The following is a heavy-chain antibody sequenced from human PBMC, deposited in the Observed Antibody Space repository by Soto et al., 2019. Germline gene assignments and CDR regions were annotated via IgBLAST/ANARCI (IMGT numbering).Heavy chain of an antibody. V-gene: IGHV3-7*01. D-gene: IGHD3-16*02. J-gene: IGHJ2*01. Sequence: EVQLVESGGGLVQPGGSLRLSCAASGFTFSSDWMSWVRQAPGKGLEWVANIKQDGSEKYYVDSVKGRFTISRDNAKNSLYLQMNSLRAEDTAVYYCARSYYDYIWGSYRYGYFDLWGRGTLVTVSS. CDR1: GFTFSSDW. CDR2: IKQDGSEK. CDR3: ARSYYDYIWGSYRYGYFDL.